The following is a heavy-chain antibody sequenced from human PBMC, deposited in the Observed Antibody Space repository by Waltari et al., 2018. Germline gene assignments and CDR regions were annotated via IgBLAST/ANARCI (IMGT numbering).Heavy chain of an antibody. CDR1: GYSISSGYY. CDR3: ASPGIAAAGTPIQH. D-gene: IGHD6-13*01. Sequence: QVQLQESGPGMVKPSETLSLTCAVSGYSISSGYYWGWLRQPPGKGLEWIGSIYHSGSTYYNPSLKSRVTISVDTSKNQFSLKLSSVTAADTAVYYCASPGIAAAGTPIQHWGQGTLVTVSS. CDR2: IYHSGST. J-gene: IGHJ1*01. V-gene: IGHV4-38-2*01.